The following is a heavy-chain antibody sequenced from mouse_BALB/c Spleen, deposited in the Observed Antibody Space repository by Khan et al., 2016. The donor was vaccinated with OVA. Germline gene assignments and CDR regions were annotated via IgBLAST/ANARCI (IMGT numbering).Heavy chain of an antibody. CDR3: ARVYGVDFDY. D-gene: IGHD1-1*01. J-gene: IGHJ2*02. CDR1: GYSITSDYA. Sequence: EVQLQQSGPGLVKPSQSLSLTCTVTGYSITSDYAWNWIRQFPGNKLEWMGFISYSGNTKYNPSPKSRFSITRDTSKNQFFLQLNSVTTEYTATYYCARVYGVDFDYWGQGTSLTVSS. V-gene: IGHV3-2*02. CDR2: ISYSGNT.